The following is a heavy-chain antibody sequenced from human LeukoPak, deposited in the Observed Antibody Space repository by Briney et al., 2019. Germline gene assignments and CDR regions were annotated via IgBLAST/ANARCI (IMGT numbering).Heavy chain of an antibody. Sequence: SETLSLTCTVSGDSISSSTYSWGWIRQPPGKGLEWIGSISYSESTNYNPSLKSRVTISVDTSKNQFSLKLSSVTAADTAVYYCARGGWGITIFGVYFDYWGQGTLVTVSS. V-gene: IGHV4-39*07. J-gene: IGHJ4*02. CDR2: ISYSEST. D-gene: IGHD3-3*01. CDR3: ARGGWGITIFGVYFDY. CDR1: GDSISSSTYS.